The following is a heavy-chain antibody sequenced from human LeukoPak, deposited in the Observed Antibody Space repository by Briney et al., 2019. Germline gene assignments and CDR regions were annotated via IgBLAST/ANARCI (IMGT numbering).Heavy chain of an antibody. CDR2: INNSGST. CDR3: AREGGDPRWLDP. V-gene: IGHV4-4*07. CDR1: GGSISTFY. Sequence: SETLSLTCTVSGGSISTFYWTWIRQPAGKGLEWIGRINNSGSTNYNPSLRSRVSMSVDRSKNQFSVTLSSVTAADTAVYFCAREGGDPRWLDPWGQGALVTVSS. D-gene: IGHD6-25*01. J-gene: IGHJ5*02.